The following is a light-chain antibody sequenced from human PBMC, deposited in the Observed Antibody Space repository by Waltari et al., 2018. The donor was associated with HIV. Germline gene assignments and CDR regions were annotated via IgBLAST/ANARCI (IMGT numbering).Light chain of an antibody. Sequence: QSALTQPASVSGSPGQSITISCTGTSSDIGYFNYVSWYQQHPGRAPKLLIYEVGNRPSGVSNRFSGSKSDNTASLTVSGLQPEDEADYYCSSYTSSGTLVFGVGTRLTVL. CDR3: SSYTSSGTLV. J-gene: IGLJ2*01. CDR1: SSDIGYFNY. V-gene: IGLV2-14*01. CDR2: EVG.